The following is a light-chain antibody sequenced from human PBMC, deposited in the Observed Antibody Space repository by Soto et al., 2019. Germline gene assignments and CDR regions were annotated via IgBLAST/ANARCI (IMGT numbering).Light chain of an antibody. CDR1: QGISNS. CDR3: QKYNSVPLT. V-gene: IGKV1-27*01. Sequence: DTQMTQSPSSLSASVGDRVTITCRASQGISNSLAWYQQKPGKVPKLLIYGASTLQSGVPSRFSGSGSGTDFTLTISSLQPEDVANYYYQKYNSVPLTFGGGTKVEIK. J-gene: IGKJ4*01. CDR2: GAS.